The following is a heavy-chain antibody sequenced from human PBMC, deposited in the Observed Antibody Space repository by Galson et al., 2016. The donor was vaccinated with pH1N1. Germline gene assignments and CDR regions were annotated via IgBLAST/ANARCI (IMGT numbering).Heavy chain of an antibody. J-gene: IGHJ5*02. CDR3: ARHGAGEYSDWFDP. V-gene: IGHV4-39*01. CDR1: GGSISSSSYY. Sequence: ETLSLTCTVSGGSISSSSYYWGWIRQPPGKGLEWIGRIFYSGSTYYNPSLKSRVTISVDTSKNQFSLKLSSVNAADTAVYYCARHGAGEYSDWFDPWGQGTLVTVSS. D-gene: IGHD2/OR15-2a*01. CDR2: IFYSGST.